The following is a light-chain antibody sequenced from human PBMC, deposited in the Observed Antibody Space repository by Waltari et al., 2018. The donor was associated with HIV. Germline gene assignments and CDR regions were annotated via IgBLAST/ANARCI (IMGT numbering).Light chain of an antibody. CDR3: SSYTDFNTPHV. J-gene: IGLJ1*01. CDR1: STHISGYDY. V-gene: IGLV2-8*01. CDR2: EVN. Sequence: QSALTQPPSASGSLGQSVTISCTGTSTHISGYDYVSWYQQHPGKAPKLLIYEVNKRPSGVPDRFSASRSDNRASLTVSGLQYEDEAEYYCSSYTDFNTPHVFGTGTKVTVL.